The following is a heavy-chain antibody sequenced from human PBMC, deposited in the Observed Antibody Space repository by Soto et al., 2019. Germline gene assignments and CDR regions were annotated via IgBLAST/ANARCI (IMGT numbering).Heavy chain of an antibody. V-gene: IGHV3-23*01. Sequence: GGSLRLSCAASGFTFSSYAMSWVRQAPGKGLEWVSAISGSGGSTYYADSVKGRFTISRDNSKNTLYLQMNSLRAEDTAVYYCAKDRTPRRLITMIVVVTPFDYWGQGTLVTVSS. CDR1: GFTFSSYA. CDR3: AKDRTPRRLITMIVVVTPFDY. CDR2: ISGSGGST. D-gene: IGHD3-22*01. J-gene: IGHJ4*02.